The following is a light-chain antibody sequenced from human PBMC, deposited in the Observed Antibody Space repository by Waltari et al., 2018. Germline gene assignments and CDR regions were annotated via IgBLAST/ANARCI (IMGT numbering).Light chain of an antibody. CDR1: RSTLGNIN. J-gene: IGLJ3*02. V-gene: IGLV1-44*01. Sequence: QSALTQPPSASGTPGHRVTIPCSRTRSTLGNINVNAFQQLPGTAPKLLVHNKNQRPSGVPDRFSGSKSGTSASLAISGLQSEDEADYYCATWDDRLNGVVFGGGTKVTVL. CDR2: NKN. CDR3: ATWDDRLNGVV.